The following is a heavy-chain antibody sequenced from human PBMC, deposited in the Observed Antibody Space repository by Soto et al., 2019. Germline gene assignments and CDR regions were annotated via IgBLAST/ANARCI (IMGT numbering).Heavy chain of an antibody. CDR3: ARDTGSGLRVEPGIFEY. J-gene: IGHJ4*02. V-gene: IGHV1-3*01. CDR2: INADNGDS. D-gene: IGHD1-26*01. Sequence: QVQLVQSGAEVKKPGASVKVSCNPSGYAFTSYTMHLVRQAPGQGLEWMGWINADNGDSKYSQKFQGRVTITRDTSASIAYMELSSLRSEDTAVYYCARDTGSGLRVEPGIFEYWGQGTLVTVSS. CDR1: GYAFTSYT.